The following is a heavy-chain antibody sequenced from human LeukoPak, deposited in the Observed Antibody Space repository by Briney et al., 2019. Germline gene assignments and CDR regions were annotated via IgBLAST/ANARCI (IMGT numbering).Heavy chain of an antibody. Sequence: ASVTVSCKASGYTFTSYRISWVRQAPGQGLEWMGWISPDNGNTNYAQGLQGRVTMTTDTSTSTAYMELRILRSDDTGVYYCATDYGGNPGFFDYWGQGTLVTVSS. V-gene: IGHV1-18*01. D-gene: IGHD4-23*01. J-gene: IGHJ4*02. CDR3: ATDYGGNPGFFDY. CDR2: ISPDNGNT. CDR1: GYTFTSYR.